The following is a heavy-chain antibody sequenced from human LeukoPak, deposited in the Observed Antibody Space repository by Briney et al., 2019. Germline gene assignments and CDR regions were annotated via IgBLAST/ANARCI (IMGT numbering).Heavy chain of an antibody. Sequence: TSETLSLTCTVSGGSISSSSYYWGWIRQPPGKGLEWIGSIYYSGSTYYNPSPKSRVTISVDTSKNQFSLKLSSVTAADTAVYYCARVGLYYFDYWGQGTLVTVSS. J-gene: IGHJ4*02. CDR3: ARVGLYYFDY. CDR2: IYYSGST. D-gene: IGHD2/OR15-2a*01. V-gene: IGHV4-39*07. CDR1: GGSISSSSYY.